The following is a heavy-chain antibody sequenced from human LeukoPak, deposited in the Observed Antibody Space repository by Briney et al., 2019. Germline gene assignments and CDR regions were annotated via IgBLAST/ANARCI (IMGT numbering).Heavy chain of an antibody. J-gene: IGHJ2*01. CDR1: GFTFSNYA. Sequence: GGSLRLSCAASGFTFSNYAMSWVRQAPGKGLEWVSTITGGGDITKYADSVKGRFTISRDDPKNTLYLQMNSLRADDTAVYYCARDRRPWYFDLWGRGTLVTVSS. D-gene: IGHD6-6*01. CDR3: ARDRRPWYFDL. CDR2: ITGGGDIT. V-gene: IGHV3-23*01.